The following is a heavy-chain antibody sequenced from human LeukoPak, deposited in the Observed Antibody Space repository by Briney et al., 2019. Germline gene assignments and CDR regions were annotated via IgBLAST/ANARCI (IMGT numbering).Heavy chain of an antibody. D-gene: IGHD5-12*01. J-gene: IGHJ3*02. Sequence: SETLSLTCTVSGGSISSSSYYWGWIRQPPGKGLEWIGSIYYSGGTYYNPSLKSRVTISVDTSKNQFSLKLSSVTDADTAVYYCARMGRVATINLDDAFDIWGRGTMVTVSS. CDR1: GGSISSSSYY. CDR3: ARMGRVATINLDDAFDI. CDR2: IYYSGGT. V-gene: IGHV4-39*07.